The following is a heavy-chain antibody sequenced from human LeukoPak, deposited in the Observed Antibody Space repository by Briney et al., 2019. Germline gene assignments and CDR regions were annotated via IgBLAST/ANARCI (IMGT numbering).Heavy chain of an antibody. Sequence: PGGSLRLSCEASGFTFSSYYMHWVRQPPGRGLVWVSRISSDGRTTNYADSVKGRFTISRDNAKNSLYLQMNSLRAEDTAVYYCARETPCGGDCYHFNYWGQGTLVTVSS. J-gene: IGHJ4*02. V-gene: IGHV3-74*01. CDR1: GFTFSSYY. CDR3: ARETPCGGDCYHFNY. CDR2: ISSDGRTT. D-gene: IGHD2-21*02.